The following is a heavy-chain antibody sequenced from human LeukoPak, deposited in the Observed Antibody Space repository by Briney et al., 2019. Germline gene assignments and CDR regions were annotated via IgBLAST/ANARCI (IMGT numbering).Heavy chain of an antibody. J-gene: IGHJ4*02. CDR3: AKDTVDIVATYNDY. Sequence: GGSLRLSCAASGFTFSSYAMSWVRQAPGKGLEWVSVIYSGGSTYYADSVKGRFTISRDNSKNTLYLQMNSLRAEDTAVYYCAKDTVDIVATYNDYWGQGTLVTVSS. V-gene: IGHV3-23*03. D-gene: IGHD5-12*01. CDR2: IYSGGST. CDR1: GFTFSSYA.